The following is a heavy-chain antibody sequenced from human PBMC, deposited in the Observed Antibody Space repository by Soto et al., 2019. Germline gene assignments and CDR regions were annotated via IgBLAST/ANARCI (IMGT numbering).Heavy chain of an antibody. D-gene: IGHD6-13*01. J-gene: IGHJ6*01. CDR2: INPSGGST. CDR1: GYIFTSYY. Sequence: ASVKVSCKASGYIFTSYYMHWVRQAPGQGLEWMGIINPSGGSTSYAQKFQGRVTMSRDTSTSTVYMELSSLRSEDTAVYYCARYLYSSSSVTIRYVMDVWGQGTTVNVA. CDR3: ARYLYSSSSVTIRYVMDV. V-gene: IGHV1-46*01.